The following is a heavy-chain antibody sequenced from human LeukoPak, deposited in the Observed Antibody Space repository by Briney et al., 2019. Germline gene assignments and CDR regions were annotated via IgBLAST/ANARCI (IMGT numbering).Heavy chain of an antibody. CDR3: ARWGGSNFYDSSGYVDY. J-gene: IGHJ4*02. Sequence: GDSVKVSCKASGYTFSAYYLYWVRQAPGQGLEWMGWMNPNSGNTDCAQKFQGRVIMTRNTSISTAYMELSSLKSEDTAVYYCARWGGSNFYDSSGYVDYRGQGTLVTVSS. D-gene: IGHD3-22*01. V-gene: IGHV1-8*01. CDR2: MNPNSGNT. CDR1: GYTFSAYY.